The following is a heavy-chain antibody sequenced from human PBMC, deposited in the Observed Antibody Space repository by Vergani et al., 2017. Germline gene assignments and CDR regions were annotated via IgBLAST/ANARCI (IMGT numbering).Heavy chain of an antibody. CDR2: ISYDGSNK. CDR1: GFTFSSYG. V-gene: IGHV3-30*03. D-gene: IGHD1-26*01. CDR3: ARERELLGAFDI. J-gene: IGHJ3*02. Sequence: QVQLVESGGGVVQPGRSLRLSCAASGFTFSSYGMHWVRQAPGKGLEWVAVISYDGSNKYYADSVKGRFTISRDNSKNTLYLQMNSLRAEDTAVYYCARERELLGAFDIWGQGTMVTVSS.